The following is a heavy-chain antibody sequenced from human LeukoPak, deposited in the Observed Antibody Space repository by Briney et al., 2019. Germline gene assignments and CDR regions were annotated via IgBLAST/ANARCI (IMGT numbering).Heavy chain of an antibody. J-gene: IGHJ3*02. V-gene: IGHV1-18*01. Sequence: ASVKVSCKASGYTFTSYGISWVRQAPGQGLEWMEWISAYNGNTNYAQKLQGRVTMTTDTSTSTAYMELRSLRSDDTAVYYCARSGHIVVVTAPDAFDIWGQGTMVTVSS. CDR1: GYTFTSYG. CDR2: ISAYNGNT. D-gene: IGHD2-21*02. CDR3: ARSGHIVVVTAPDAFDI.